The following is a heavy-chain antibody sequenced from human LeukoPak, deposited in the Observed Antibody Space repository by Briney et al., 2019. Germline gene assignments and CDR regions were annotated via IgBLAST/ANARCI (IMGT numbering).Heavy chain of an antibody. CDR3: ARLADCSSTSCYDH. Sequence: PSETLFLTCTVSGGSISSSIYYWGWICQPPGKGLEWIGSIYYSGSTYYNPSLKSRVIISVDTSKNQFSLKLKSVTAADMAVYYCARLADCSSTSCYDHWGQGTLVTVSS. CDR2: IYYSGST. V-gene: IGHV4-39*01. CDR1: GGSISSSIYY. J-gene: IGHJ4*02. D-gene: IGHD2-2*01.